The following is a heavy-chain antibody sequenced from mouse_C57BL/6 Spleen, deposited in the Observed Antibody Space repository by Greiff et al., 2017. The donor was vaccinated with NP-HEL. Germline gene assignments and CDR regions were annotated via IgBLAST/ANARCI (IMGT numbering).Heavy chain of an antibody. CDR1: GYAFSSSW. Sequence: VQLQQSGPELVKPGASVKISCKASGYAFSSSWMNWVKQRPGKGLEWIGRIYPGDGDTNYNGKFKGKATLTADKSSSTAYMQLSSLTSEDSAVSVCERDGYYGSCFAGWGEGALVTVSA. V-gene: IGHV1-82*01. J-gene: IGHJ3*01. CDR3: ERDGYYGSCFAG. D-gene: IGHD2-3*01. CDR2: IYPGDGDT.